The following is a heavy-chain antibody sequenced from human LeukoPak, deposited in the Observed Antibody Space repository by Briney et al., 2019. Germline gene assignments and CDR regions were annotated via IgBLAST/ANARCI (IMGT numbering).Heavy chain of an antibody. CDR1: GFTLSRHW. V-gene: IGHV3-7*05. CDR3: TRVIVEVPGISDYCDY. D-gene: IGHD2-2*01. J-gene: IGHJ4*02. Sequence: GGSLRLSCAASGFTLSRHWMYWVRQAPGKGLEWVANIKQDGSETFYVDSVKGRFTISRDNAKNSLYLQMNSLRAEDTAVYYCTRVIVEVPGISDYCDYWGQGTLASVSS. CDR2: IKQDGSET.